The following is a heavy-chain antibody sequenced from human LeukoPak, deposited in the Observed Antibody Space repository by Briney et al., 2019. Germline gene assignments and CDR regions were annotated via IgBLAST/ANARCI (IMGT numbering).Heavy chain of an antibody. V-gene: IGHV3-33*01. CDR2: IWYDGSNK. D-gene: IGHD3-3*01. CDR3: ARDRGHVTIFGVVIPGDYYYYGMDV. J-gene: IGHJ6*02. Sequence: PGRSLRLSCAASGFTFRSHGMHWVRQAPGKGLEWVAVIWYDGSNKYYADSVKGRFTISRDNSKNTLYLQMNSLRAEDTAVYYCARDRGHVTIFGVVIPGDYYYYGMDVWGQGTTVTVSS. CDR1: GFTFRSHG.